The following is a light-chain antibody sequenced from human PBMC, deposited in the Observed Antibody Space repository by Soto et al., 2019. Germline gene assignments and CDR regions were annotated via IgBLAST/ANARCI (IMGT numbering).Light chain of an antibody. CDR1: QSVSSSY. Sequence: EIVLPHASVNLSLPPGERATLSCRARQSVSSSYLAWYQQKPGQAPRLLIYGASNRATGVPVRFSGSGSGTVFTLTIGSLEPEDSAVYYCQQRKNWPPITFGQGTRLEIK. V-gene: IGKV3D-20*02. CDR3: QQRKNWPPIT. J-gene: IGKJ5*01. CDR2: GAS.